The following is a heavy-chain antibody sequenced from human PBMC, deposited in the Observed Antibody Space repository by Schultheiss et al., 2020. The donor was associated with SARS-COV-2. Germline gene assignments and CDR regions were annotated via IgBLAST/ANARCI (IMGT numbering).Heavy chain of an antibody. CDR2: INHSGSA. V-gene: IGHV4-34*01. Sequence: GSLRLSCAVSAGSFSDYYWGWIRQPPGKGLQWIGEINHSGSANYNPSLKSRVTISVDTSKNQFFLKLGSVTASDTAVYYCARGPPYYYDAGDGMDVWGQGTTITVSS. D-gene: IGHD3-22*01. J-gene: IGHJ6*02. CDR1: AGSFSDYY. CDR3: ARGPPYYYDAGDGMDV.